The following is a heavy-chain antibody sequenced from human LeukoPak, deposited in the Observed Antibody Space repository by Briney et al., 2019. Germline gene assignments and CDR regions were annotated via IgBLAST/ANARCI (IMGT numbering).Heavy chain of an antibody. CDR2: IYTSGST. J-gene: IGHJ6*03. CDR1: GGSISSGSYY. D-gene: IGHD3-10*01. V-gene: IGHV4-61*02. CDR3: ARERFGEYPSYYMDV. Sequence: SETLSLTCTVSGGSISSGSYYWSWIRQPAGKGLEWIGRIYTSGSTNYNPSLKSRVTMSVDTSKNQFSLKLSSVTAADTAVYYCARERFGEYPSYYMDVWGKGTTVTISS.